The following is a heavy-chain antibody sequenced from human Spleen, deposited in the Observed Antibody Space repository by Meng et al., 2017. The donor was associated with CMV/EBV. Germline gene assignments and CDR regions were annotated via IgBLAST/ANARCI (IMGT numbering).Heavy chain of an antibody. CDR1: GGSISSYY. CDR3: ARGDDSSGYYYVGYYFDY. J-gene: IGHJ4*02. V-gene: IGHV4-4*07. D-gene: IGHD3-22*01. CDR2: IYTSGST. Sequence: QGQGRGSGPGLVKPSVTLSLTGTVSGGSISSYYWSWIRQPAGKGLEWIGRIYTSGSTNYNPSLKSRVTISVDTSKNQFSLKLSSVTAADTAVYYCARGDDSSGYYYVGYYFDYWGQGTLVTVSS.